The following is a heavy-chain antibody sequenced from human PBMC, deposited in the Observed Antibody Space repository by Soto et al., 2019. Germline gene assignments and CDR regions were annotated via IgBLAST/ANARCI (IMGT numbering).Heavy chain of an antibody. D-gene: IGHD1-7*01. V-gene: IGHV4-59*01. Sequence: SETLSLTCTVSGGSISIYYWSWIRHPPGKGLEWIGYIYYSGSTNYNPSLKSRVTISVDTSKNQFSLKLSSVTAADTAVYYCARDLTGTTVARFDPWGQGTLVTVSS. CDR2: IYYSGST. CDR3: ARDLTGTTVARFDP. CDR1: GGSISIYY. J-gene: IGHJ5*02.